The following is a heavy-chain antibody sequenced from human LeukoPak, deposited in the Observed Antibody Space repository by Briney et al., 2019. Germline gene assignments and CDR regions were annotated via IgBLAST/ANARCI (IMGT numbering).Heavy chain of an antibody. CDR1: GFTVSIDY. J-gene: IGHJ6*03. CDR2: IYSGGST. CDR3: ARDQTDSSSWYFSYYMDV. V-gene: IGHV3-66*02. D-gene: IGHD6-13*01. Sequence: PGGSLRLSCAASGFTVSIDYMSCGREAPGEGLWWVSVIYSGGSTYYADSVKRRFTISRDNSKNTLYLQMNSLRAEDTAVYYCARDQTDSSSWYFSYYMDVWGRGPTVTVSS.